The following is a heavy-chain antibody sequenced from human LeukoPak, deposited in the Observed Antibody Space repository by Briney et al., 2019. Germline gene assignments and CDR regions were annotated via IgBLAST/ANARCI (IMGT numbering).Heavy chain of an antibody. CDR2: INPNSGGT. CDR3: AREPMGATTFFDY. CDR1: GYTFTGYY. D-gene: IGHD1-26*01. V-gene: IGHV1-2*02. J-gene: IGHJ4*02. Sequence: ASVKVSCKASGYTFTGYYMHWVRQAPGQGLEWMGWINPNSGGTNYAQKFQGRVTMTRDTSISTAYMELSRLRSDDTAVYYCAREPMGATTFFDYWGQGTLVTVSS.